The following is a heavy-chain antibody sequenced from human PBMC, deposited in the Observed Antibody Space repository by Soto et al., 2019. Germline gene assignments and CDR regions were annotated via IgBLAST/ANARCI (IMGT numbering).Heavy chain of an antibody. J-gene: IGHJ3*02. V-gene: IGHV4-34*01. Sequence: QVQLQQWGAGLLKPSETLSLTCAVYGGSVNSGNYYWSWIRQPPGKGLEWIGEMSHSGGTHFNPSLKSRITISGDKSKNQFPLKMRSVTAADTALYYCARVERGTATTVVDAFDIWGPGTLVTVSS. CDR3: ARVERGTATTVVDAFDI. CDR2: MSHSGGT. D-gene: IGHD1-1*01. CDR1: GGSVNSGNYY.